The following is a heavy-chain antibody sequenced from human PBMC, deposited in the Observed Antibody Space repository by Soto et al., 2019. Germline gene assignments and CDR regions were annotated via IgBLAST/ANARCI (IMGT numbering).Heavy chain of an antibody. V-gene: IGHV4-34*01. CDR2: INHSGST. Sequence: SETLSLTCAVYGGSFSGYYWTWIRQPPGTGLEWIGEINHSGSTNYNPSLKSRVTISVDTSKNQFSLKLSSVTAADTAIYYCARRYGYAFDIWGQGTMVTVSS. CDR3: ARRYGYAFDI. CDR1: GGSFSGYY. D-gene: IGHD5-18*01. J-gene: IGHJ3*02.